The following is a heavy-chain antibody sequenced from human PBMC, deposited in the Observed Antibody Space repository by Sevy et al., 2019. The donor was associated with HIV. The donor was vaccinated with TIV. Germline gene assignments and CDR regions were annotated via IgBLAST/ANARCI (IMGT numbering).Heavy chain of an antibody. CDR1: GGTFNNYA. V-gene: IGHV1-69*13. Sequence: ASVKVSCKASGGTFNNYAVNWVRQAPGHGLEWMGGIIPMFGSANYVQKFQDRVTITADESTSTAYMEVSSLRSDDTAVYYCAKSISWYASFDYWGQGTLVTVSS. J-gene: IGHJ4*02. CDR3: AKSISWYASFDY. D-gene: IGHD6-13*01. CDR2: IIPMFGSA.